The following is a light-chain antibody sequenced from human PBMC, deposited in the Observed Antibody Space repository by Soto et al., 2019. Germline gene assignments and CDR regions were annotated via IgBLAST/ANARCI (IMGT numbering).Light chain of an antibody. V-gene: IGKV3-20*01. Sequence: EIVLTQSPGTLSLSPGERATLSCRASQSVSSSYLARYQQKPGQAPRLPIYGASSRATGIPDRFSGSGSGTDFTLTISRLEPEDFAVYYCQQYGSSPLFTFGQGTRLEIK. J-gene: IGKJ5*01. CDR2: GAS. CDR3: QQYGSSPLFT. CDR1: QSVSSSY.